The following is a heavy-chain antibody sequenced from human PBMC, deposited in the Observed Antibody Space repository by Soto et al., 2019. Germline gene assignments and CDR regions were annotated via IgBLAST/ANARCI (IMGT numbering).Heavy chain of an antibody. CDR3: ARDQDPFWSSYYTHQYSYSAFDI. Sequence: QVQLVQSGAEVKKPGASVKVSCKASGYTFTSYGISWVRQAPGQGLEWMGWISAYNGNTNYAQKLQGRVTMTTDTSTSTAYMKLRRLRSDDTAVYYCARDQDPFWSSYYTHQYSYSAFDIRGQGTMVNVSS. V-gene: IGHV1-18*01. J-gene: IGHJ3*02. CDR1: GYTFTSYG. CDR2: ISAYNGNT. D-gene: IGHD3-3*01.